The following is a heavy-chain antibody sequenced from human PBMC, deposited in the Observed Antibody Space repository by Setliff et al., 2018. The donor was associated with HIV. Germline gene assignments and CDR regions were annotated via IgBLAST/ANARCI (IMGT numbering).Heavy chain of an antibody. CDR2: ISYDGNKQ. CDR1: GFNFGSYA. V-gene: IGHV3-30-3*01. Sequence: PRGSLRPSCAVSGFNFGSYAIHWVRLAPGQGPQWVALISYDGNKQWYADSVKARFTITRDNSKNTLHLELNNLRPEETAVYYCARDGGGYNYGSVRYFDYWSQGTLVTVSS. D-gene: IGHD5-18*01. CDR3: ARDGGGYNYGSVRYFDY. J-gene: IGHJ4*02.